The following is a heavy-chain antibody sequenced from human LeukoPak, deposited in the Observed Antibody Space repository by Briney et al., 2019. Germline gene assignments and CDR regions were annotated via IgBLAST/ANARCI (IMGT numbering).Heavy chain of an antibody. Sequence: GGSLRLSCVGSGFTFNNYWMLRVRQAPGKGLVWVTRINTDGTTTSYADSVKGRFTFSRDNAKNTLYLQMNSLRAEDTAVYYCTRYLSGGFDSWGQGTLVTVSS. J-gene: IGHJ4*02. CDR2: INTDGTTT. CDR3: TRYLSGGFDS. CDR1: GFTFNNYW. D-gene: IGHD2-15*01. V-gene: IGHV3-74*01.